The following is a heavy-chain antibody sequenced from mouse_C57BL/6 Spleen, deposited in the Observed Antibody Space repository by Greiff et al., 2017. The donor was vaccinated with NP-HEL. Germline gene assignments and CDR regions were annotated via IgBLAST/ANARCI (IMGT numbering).Heavy chain of an antibody. D-gene: IGHD1-1*01. V-gene: IGHV1-22*01. CDR1: GYTFTDYN. Sequence: EVKLQQSGPELVKPGASVKMSCKASGYTFTDYNMHWVKQSHGKSLEWIGYINPNNGGTSYNQKFKGKATLTVNKSSSTAYMELRSLTSEDSAVYYCARRGNYYGSSYWYFDVWGTGTTVTVSS. CDR2: INPNNGGT. J-gene: IGHJ1*03. CDR3: ARRGNYYGSSYWYFDV.